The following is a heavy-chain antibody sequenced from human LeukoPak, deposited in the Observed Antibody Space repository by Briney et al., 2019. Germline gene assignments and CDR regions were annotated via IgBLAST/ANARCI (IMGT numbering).Heavy chain of an antibody. CDR1: GGSISSSSYY. Sequence: SETLSLTCTVSGGSISSSSYYWGWIRQPPGKGLEWIGSIYYSGSTYYNPSLKSRVTISVDTSKNQFSLKLSSVTAADTAVYYCARRIVLWGLRDDYFDYGGKGTLVTVSS. CDR2: IYYSGST. J-gene: IGHJ4*02. V-gene: IGHV4-39*01. CDR3: ARRIVLWGLRDDYFDY. D-gene: IGHD1-26*01.